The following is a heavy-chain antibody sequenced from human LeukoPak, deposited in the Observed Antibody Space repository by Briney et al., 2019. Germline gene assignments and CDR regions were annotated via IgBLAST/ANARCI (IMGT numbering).Heavy chain of an antibody. D-gene: IGHD6-6*01. Sequence: GGSLRLSCAASGFTFSSYSMNWVRQAPGKGLEWVSSISSSSSYIYYTDSVKGRFTISRDNAKNSLYLQMNSLGAEDKAVYYCARDPGDIAARPVSWFDPWGQGTLVTVSS. J-gene: IGHJ5*02. V-gene: IGHV3-21*04. CDR1: GFTFSSYS. CDR3: ARDPGDIAARPVSWFDP. CDR2: ISSSSSYI.